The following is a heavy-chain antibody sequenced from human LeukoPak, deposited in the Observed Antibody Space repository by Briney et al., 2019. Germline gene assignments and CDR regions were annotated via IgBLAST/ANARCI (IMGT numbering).Heavy chain of an antibody. D-gene: IGHD1-1*01. V-gene: IGHV3-20*04. Sequence: GGSLRLSCAASGVTFYDYGLSWVRQAPGKGLEWVSGLNWHGGSTDYADSVKGRFTISRDNAKKSLYMRMNSPRAEDTALYYCARDATGTTFDYWGQGTLVTVSS. CDR1: GVTFYDYG. CDR3: ARDATGTTFDY. CDR2: LNWHGGST. J-gene: IGHJ4*02.